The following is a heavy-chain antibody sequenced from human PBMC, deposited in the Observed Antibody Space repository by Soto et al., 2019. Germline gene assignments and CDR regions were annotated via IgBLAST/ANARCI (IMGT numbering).Heavy chain of an antibody. J-gene: IGHJ6*02. CDR1: GGTLSYYG. V-gene: IGHV1-69*12. CDR3: ARGDATKIVVTTYYGMDV. CDR2: IIPVFGTA. Sequence: QVQLVQSGAEVKKPGSSVKVSCKASGGTLSYYGISWVRQAPGQGLEWMGGIIPVFGTANYAQKFQGRVTITADESTTTVYMDVSSLRSDDTAVYYCARGDATKIVVTTYYGMDVWGQGTTVTVSS. D-gene: IGHD4-17*01.